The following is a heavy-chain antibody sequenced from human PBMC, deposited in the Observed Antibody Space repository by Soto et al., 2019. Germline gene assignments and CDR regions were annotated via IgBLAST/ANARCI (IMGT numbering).Heavy chain of an antibody. CDR3: ARRPVTYYFDY. J-gene: IGHJ4*02. D-gene: IGHD4-17*01. CDR1: GFTFSNYA. CDR2: ISYDGSNT. Sequence: QVQLVESGGGVVQPGRSLRLSCAASGFTFSNYAMHWVRQAPGTGLEWVAVISYDGSNTYYADSVKGRFTISRDNSKTALYLRIISLRAEDTAVYYCARRPVTYYFDYLGQGTLVTVSS. V-gene: IGHV3-30-3*01.